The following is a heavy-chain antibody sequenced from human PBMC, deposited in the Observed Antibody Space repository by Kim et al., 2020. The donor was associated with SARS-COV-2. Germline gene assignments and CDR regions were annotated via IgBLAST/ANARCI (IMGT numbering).Heavy chain of an antibody. J-gene: IGHJ3*02. CDR2: IYYSGST. Sequence: SETLSLTCTVSGGSISSGGYYWSWIRQHPGKGLEWIGYIYYSGSTYYNPSLKSRVTISVDTSKNQFSLKLSSVTAADTAVYYCARAETRITMFGVAIILAFYIWGKGTMVTVSS. CDR3: ARAETRITMFGVAIILAFYI. CDR1: GGSISSGGYY. D-gene: IGHD3-3*01. V-gene: IGHV4-31*03.